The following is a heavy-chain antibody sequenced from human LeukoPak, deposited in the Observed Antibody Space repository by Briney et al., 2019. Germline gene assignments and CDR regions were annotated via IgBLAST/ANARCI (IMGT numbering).Heavy chain of an antibody. CDR2: ISSSSSTI. D-gene: IGHD3-22*01. J-gene: IGHJ5*02. CDR3: ARSSMYDSSGYPQP. Sequence: GGSLRLSCAAAGFTFSSYSMNWVRQAPGKGLEWVSYISSSSSTIYYADSVKGRFTISRDNAKNSLYLQMNSLRAEDTAVYYCARSSMYDSSGYPQPWGQGTLVTVSS. CDR1: GFTFSSYS. V-gene: IGHV3-48*01.